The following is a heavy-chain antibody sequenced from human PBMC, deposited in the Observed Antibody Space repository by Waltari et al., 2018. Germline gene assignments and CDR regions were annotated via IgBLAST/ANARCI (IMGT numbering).Heavy chain of an antibody. CDR2: INNDGSST. CDR3: ARRSTSSAPYFFDY. D-gene: IGHD6-6*01. Sequence: EVQLVESGGGLVQPGGSLRLSCAASGFNFGRYWMHWVRQAPGKGLVWVSRINNDGSSTTYADPVKGRFTISRDNAKNTLDLQLNSLRAEDTAVYFCARRSTSSAPYFFDYWGQGTLVTVSS. CDR1: GFNFGRYW. J-gene: IGHJ4*02. V-gene: IGHV3-74*01.